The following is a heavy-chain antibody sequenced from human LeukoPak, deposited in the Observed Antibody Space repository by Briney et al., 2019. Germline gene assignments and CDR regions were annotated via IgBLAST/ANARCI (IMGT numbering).Heavy chain of an antibody. V-gene: IGHV6-1*01. J-gene: IGHJ6*02. CDR3: ALARSEYHYGMDV. CDR2: TYYRSKWYY. Sequence: SQTLPLTCAISGDSVSSISVAWNWIRQSPSRGLEWLGRTYYRSKWYYEYAVSVKGRININPDPSKNQSSLQLNSVTPEDTAVYYCALARSEYHYGMDVWGQGTTVTVSS. CDR1: GDSVSSISVA.